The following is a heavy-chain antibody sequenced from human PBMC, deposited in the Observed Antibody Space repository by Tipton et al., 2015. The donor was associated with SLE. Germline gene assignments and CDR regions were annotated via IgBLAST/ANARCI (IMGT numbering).Heavy chain of an antibody. J-gene: IGHJ4*02. Sequence: TLSLTCTASGGSISSSSHYWGWIRQPPGKGLEWIGSIYYSGTTYYNPSLKSRVTISVDTSKNQFALKLSSVTAADTAVYYCARRGVGPYGSGSYVDYWGQGTLVTVSS. CDR1: GGSISSSSHY. V-gene: IGHV4-39*06. D-gene: IGHD3-10*01. CDR2: IYYSGTT. CDR3: ARRGVGPYGSGSYVDY.